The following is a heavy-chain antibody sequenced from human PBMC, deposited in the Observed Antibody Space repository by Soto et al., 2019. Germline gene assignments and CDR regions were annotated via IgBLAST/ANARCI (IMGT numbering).Heavy chain of an antibody. Sequence: QVQLQESGPGLVKPSQTLSLTCIVSGGSISSGGYYWSWIRQHPGKGLEWIGYIYYSGSTYYNPSLKSRVTISVDTSKNQFSLKLSSVTAADPAVYYCARDRPHYGSGSYAVESLDYWGQGTLVTVSS. CDR1: GGSISSGGYY. V-gene: IGHV4-31*03. D-gene: IGHD3-10*01. J-gene: IGHJ4*02. CDR2: IYYSGST. CDR3: ARDRPHYGSGSYAVESLDY.